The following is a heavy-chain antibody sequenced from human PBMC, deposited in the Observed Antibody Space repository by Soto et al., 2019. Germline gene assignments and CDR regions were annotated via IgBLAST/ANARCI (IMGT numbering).Heavy chain of an antibody. CDR3: AHKPSGYGHFDY. V-gene: IGHV2-5*01. CDR1: GVSLSTTGVG. J-gene: IGHJ4*02. CDR2: IYWNDDK. D-gene: IGHD5-12*01. Sequence: GPTLVNPSQTLTLPFTLFGVSLSTTGVGMGWIRQPPGKALEWLAIIYWNDDKRYSPSLKRRLTISKDTSKNQVVLTMTNMDPVDTATYYCAHKPSGYGHFDYWGQGTLVTVSS.